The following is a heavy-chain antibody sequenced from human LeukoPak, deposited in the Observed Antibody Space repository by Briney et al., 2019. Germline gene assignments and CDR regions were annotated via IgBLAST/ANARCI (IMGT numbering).Heavy chain of an antibody. D-gene: IGHD3-10*01. CDR2: FDPEDGET. Sequence: ASVNVSCKVSGYTLTELSMHWVRQAPGKGLEWMGGFDPEDGETTYAQKFQGRVTMTEDTSTDTAYMELSSLRSEDTAVYYCATWQPSLYYFDYWGQGTLVTVSS. CDR3: ATWQPSLYYFDY. J-gene: IGHJ4*02. V-gene: IGHV1-24*01. CDR1: GYTLTELS.